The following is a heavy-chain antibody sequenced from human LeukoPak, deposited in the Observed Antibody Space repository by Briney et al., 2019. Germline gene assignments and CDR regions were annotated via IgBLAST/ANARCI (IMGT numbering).Heavy chain of an antibody. Sequence: GGSLGLSCAASGFTFSSYAMSWVRQAPGKGLEWVSAISGSGGSTYYADSVKGRFTISRDNSKNTLYLQMNSLRAEDTAVYYCAKDPPLQRWLPLNWFDPWGQGTLVTVSS. CDR1: GFTFSSYA. CDR3: AKDPPLQRWLPLNWFDP. CDR2: ISGSGGST. V-gene: IGHV3-23*01. D-gene: IGHD5-24*01. J-gene: IGHJ5*02.